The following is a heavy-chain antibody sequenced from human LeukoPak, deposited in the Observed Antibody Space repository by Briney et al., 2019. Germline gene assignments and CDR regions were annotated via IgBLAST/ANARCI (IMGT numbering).Heavy chain of an antibody. D-gene: IGHD6-19*01. CDR1: GYSFTVFW. CDR3: ARRSAVAGTGFDY. J-gene: IGHJ4*02. CDR2: IYPRDSDI. Sequence: GESLKISCKASGYSFTVFWIAWVRQMPGKGLEWMRTIYPRDSDIRYSPSFQGQVTISADKSITTAYLQWDTLRASDTAMYYCARRSAVAGTGFDYWGQGTLVTVSS. V-gene: IGHV5-51*01.